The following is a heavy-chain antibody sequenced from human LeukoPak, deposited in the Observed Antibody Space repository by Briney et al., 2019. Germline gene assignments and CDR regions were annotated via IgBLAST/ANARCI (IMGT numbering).Heavy chain of an antibody. CDR1: GDSVSSNSAA. D-gene: IGHD6-19*01. V-gene: IGHV6-1*01. J-gene: IGHJ4*02. Sequence: SQTLSLTCAISGDSVSSNSAAWNWIRQSPSRGPEWLGRTYYRSKWYNDYAVSVKSRITINPDTSKNQFSLQLNSVTPEDTAVYYCARGRDIAVAGTSGDFDYWGQGTLVTVSS. CDR2: TYYRSKWYN. CDR3: ARGRDIAVAGTSGDFDY.